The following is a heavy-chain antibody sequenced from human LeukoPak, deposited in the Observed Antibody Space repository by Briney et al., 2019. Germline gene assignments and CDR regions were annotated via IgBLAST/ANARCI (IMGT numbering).Heavy chain of an antibody. Sequence: SVKVSCKASGGTFSSYDISWVRQAHGQGHEWMGGIIPNFGTANYAQKFQGRVTITADKYKGTAYMELSSLRSEDTAVYYCARAVGEPHYYYYMDVWGKGTTVTVSS. V-gene: IGHV1-69*06. CDR2: IIPNFGTA. J-gene: IGHJ6*03. CDR1: GGTFSSYD. CDR3: ARAVGEPHYYYYMDV. D-gene: IGHD3-16*01.